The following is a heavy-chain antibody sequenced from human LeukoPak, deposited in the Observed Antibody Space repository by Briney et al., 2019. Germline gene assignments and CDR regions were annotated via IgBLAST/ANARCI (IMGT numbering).Heavy chain of an antibody. CDR1: GDSVSSKSAG. J-gene: IGHJ5*01. Sequence: SQTLSLTCGISGDSVSSKSAGWNWIRQSPSRGLEWLGRTYYTSKWYNEYAVSMKSRITINSDTSKNQLSLHPDSVTPEDTAVYYCAREQLWSGPNRFDSWGQGTLVTVSS. CDR3: AREQLWSGPNRFDS. V-gene: IGHV6-1*01. CDR2: TYYTSKWYN. D-gene: IGHD3-10*02.